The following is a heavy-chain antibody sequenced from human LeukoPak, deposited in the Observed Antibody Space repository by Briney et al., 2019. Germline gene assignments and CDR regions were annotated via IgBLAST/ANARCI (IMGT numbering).Heavy chain of an antibody. V-gene: IGHV4-61*02. CDR3: ARAVVVRNRRYYYYYYMDV. CDR1: GDSISSGDYY. Sequence: SQTLSLTCTVSGDSISSGDYYWSWIRQPAGKGLEWIGRISSSGSTNYNPSLKSRVTISVDTSKNQFSLKLSSVTAADTAVYYCARAVVVRNRRYYYYYYMDVWGKGTTVVVSS. D-gene: IGHD2-15*01. CDR2: ISSSGST. J-gene: IGHJ6*03.